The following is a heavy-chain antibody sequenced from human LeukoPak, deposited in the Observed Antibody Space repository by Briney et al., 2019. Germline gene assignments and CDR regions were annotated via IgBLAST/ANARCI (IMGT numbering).Heavy chain of an antibody. CDR3: ARVRYQLRNYYFDY. CDR2: ISSNGGST. Sequence: PGGSLRLSCSASGFTFSSYAMHWVRQAPGKGLEYVSAISSNGGSTYYADSVKGRFTISRDNSKNTLYLQMSSLRAEDTAVYYCARVRYQLRNYYFDYWGQGTLVTVSS. CDR1: GFTFSSYA. V-gene: IGHV3-64D*06. J-gene: IGHJ4*02. D-gene: IGHD2-2*01.